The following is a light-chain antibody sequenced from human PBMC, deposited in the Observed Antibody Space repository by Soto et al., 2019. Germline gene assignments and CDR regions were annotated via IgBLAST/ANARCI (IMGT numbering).Light chain of an antibody. J-gene: IGLJ1*01. CDR2: DDN. Sequence: SYELTQPPSVSVAPGQTARMSCGGNNIGSKSGHWFQQKPGQAPVLVVYDDNDRPSGIPERFSGSNSGNTATLTISRVEAGDEAYYYCQVWDSISDHFVFGTGTQLTVL. CDR1: NIGSKS. CDR3: QVWDSISDHFV. V-gene: IGLV3-21*02.